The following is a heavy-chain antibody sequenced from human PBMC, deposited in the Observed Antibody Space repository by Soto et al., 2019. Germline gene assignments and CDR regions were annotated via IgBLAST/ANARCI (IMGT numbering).Heavy chain of an antibody. CDR3: AHERGDYSPSWFDP. CDR2: IYWDDDK. CDR1: GFSLSTSGVG. D-gene: IGHD4-17*01. Sequence: QITLKESGPTLVKPTQTLTLTCTFSGFSLSTSGVGVGWIRQPPGKALEWLALIYWDDDKRYSPSLKSRLTITKDTSKNQVVLTMTNMGPVDTATYYCAHERGDYSPSWFDPWGQGTLVTVSS. J-gene: IGHJ5*02. V-gene: IGHV2-5*02.